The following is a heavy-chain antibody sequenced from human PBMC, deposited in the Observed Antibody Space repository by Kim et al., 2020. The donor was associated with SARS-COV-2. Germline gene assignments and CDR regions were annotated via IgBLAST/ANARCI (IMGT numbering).Heavy chain of an antibody. Sequence: LKSRVTISVDTSKNQFSLKLSSVAAADTAVYYCARAVPAAMGYYYYYMDVWGKGTTVTVSS. J-gene: IGHJ6*03. V-gene: IGHV4-59*01. CDR3: ARAVPAAMGYYYYYMDV. D-gene: IGHD2-2*01.